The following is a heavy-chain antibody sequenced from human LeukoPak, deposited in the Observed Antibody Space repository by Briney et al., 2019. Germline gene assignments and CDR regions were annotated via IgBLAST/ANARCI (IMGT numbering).Heavy chain of an antibody. D-gene: IGHD3-22*01. Sequence: SGTLSLTCTVSGGSISSSSYYWGGIGQPPGKGREGMGSIYYSGSTYYNPSLQSRVTISVDTSNTQFSLKLTSVTAADTAVYYCAIQALYYYDSSGYPLPLYFDLWGRGTLVTVSS. CDR1: GGSISSSSYY. CDR3: AIQALYYYDSSGYPLPLYFDL. V-gene: IGHV4-39*01. J-gene: IGHJ2*01. CDR2: IYYSGST.